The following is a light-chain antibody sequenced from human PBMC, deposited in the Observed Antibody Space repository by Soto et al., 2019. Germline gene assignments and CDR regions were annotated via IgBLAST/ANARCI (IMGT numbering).Light chain of an antibody. CDR2: AAS. Sequence: TLLTHSTRTLSLPPGKKATLSCRASQSVSSSYLTRYQQKHGQAPKPLIYAASTSTTGVPDRFSGSGSGRDFNLTMSRLEREDFAVYSCEQYGSSARTFGQATKVDIK. J-gene: IGKJ1*01. CDR3: EQYGSSART. CDR1: QSVSSSY. V-gene: IGKV3-20*01.